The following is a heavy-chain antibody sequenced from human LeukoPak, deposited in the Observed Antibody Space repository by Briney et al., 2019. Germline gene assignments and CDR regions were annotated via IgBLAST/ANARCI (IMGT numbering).Heavy chain of an antibody. J-gene: IGHJ4*02. D-gene: IGHD3-16*02. CDR3: ARGGSYYFDY. CDR2: INHSGST. Sequence: SETLSLTCTVSGGSISSYYWSWIRQPAGKGLEWIGEINHSGSTNYNPSLKSRVTISVDTSKNQFSLKLSSVTAADTAVYYCARGGSYYFDYWGQGTLVTVSS. V-gene: IGHV4-34*01. CDR1: GGSISSYY.